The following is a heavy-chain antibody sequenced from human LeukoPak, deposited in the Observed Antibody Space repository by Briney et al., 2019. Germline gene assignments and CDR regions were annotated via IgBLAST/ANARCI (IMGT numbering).Heavy chain of an antibody. CDR2: TYYRSRWLN. CDR3: ARNFHTGFDY. V-gene: IGHV6-1*01. Sequence: SRTLSLTCAISGDSVSGSSSAWNWIRQSPSRGLEWLGRTYYRSRWLNGYAVSLRSRISISPDTSKNQFSLQLTSVTPEDTAIYYCARNFHTGFDYWGQGTLVTVSS. J-gene: IGHJ4*02. D-gene: IGHD2-8*02. CDR1: GDSVSGSSSA.